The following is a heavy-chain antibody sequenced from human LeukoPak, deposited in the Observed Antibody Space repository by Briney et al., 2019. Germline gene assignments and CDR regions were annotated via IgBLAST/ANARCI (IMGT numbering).Heavy chain of an antibody. CDR2: ISESGGST. D-gene: IGHD3-10*01. CDR1: GFTFSTSA. Sequence: GGSLRLSCVVSGFTFSTSAMSWVRQAPGKGLEWVSGISESGGSTYYADSVKGRFTSSRDSSKNTLYLQMNNLRAEDTAAYYCAKGSFWGQGTLVTVSS. V-gene: IGHV3-23*01. J-gene: IGHJ4*02. CDR3: AKGSF.